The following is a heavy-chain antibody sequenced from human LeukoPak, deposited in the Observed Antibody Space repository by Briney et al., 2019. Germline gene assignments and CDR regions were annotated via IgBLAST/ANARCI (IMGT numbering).Heavy chain of an antibody. J-gene: IGHJ3*02. Sequence: ASVKVSCKASGYTFTSYYMHWVRQAPGQGLEWMGIINPSGGSTSYAQKFQGRVTMTRDTSTSTVYMELGSLRSEDTAVYYCARDLVGYTMVRGVIIRDAFDIWGQGTMVTVSS. CDR1: GYTFTSYY. CDR2: INPSGGST. D-gene: IGHD3-10*01. V-gene: IGHV1-46*01. CDR3: ARDLVGYTMVRGVIIRDAFDI.